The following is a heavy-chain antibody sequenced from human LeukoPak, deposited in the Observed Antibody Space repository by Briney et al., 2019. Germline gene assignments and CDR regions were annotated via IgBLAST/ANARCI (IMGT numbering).Heavy chain of an antibody. Sequence: ASVKVSCKASGYTFTSYGISWVRQAPGQGLEWMGWISAYNGNTNYAQKLQGRVTMTTDTSTSTAYMELRSLRSDDTAVYYCARGRSQSSIAAAGTWYFDYWGQGTLVTVSS. V-gene: IGHV1-18*01. CDR1: GYTFTSYG. CDR2: ISAYNGNT. D-gene: IGHD6-13*01. J-gene: IGHJ4*02. CDR3: ARGRSQSSIAAAGTWYFDY.